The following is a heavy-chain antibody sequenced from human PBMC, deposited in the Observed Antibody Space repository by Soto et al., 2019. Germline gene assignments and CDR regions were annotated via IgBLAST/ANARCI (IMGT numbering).Heavy chain of an antibody. CDR1: GGSISSYY. CDR2: IYYSGST. D-gene: IGHD2-2*01. Sequence: PSQTLSLTCTVSGGSISSYYWSWIRQPPGKGLEWIGYIYYSGSTNYNPSLKSRVTISVDTSKNQFSLKLSSVTAADTAVYYCARGGSGNIVVVPAAMLDYWGQGTLVTVSS. J-gene: IGHJ4*02. CDR3: ARGGSGNIVVVPAAMLDY. V-gene: IGHV4-59*01.